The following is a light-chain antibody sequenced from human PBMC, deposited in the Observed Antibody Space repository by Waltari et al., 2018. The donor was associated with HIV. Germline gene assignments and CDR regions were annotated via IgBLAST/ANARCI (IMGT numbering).Light chain of an antibody. CDR1: QDISKY. V-gene: IGKV1-16*01. CDR2: AAS. CDR3: QQYDSLPIT. J-gene: IGKJ5*01. Sequence: DIQMTQSPFSLSASVGGRVTISCRASQDISKYLAWFQQKPGKAPRSLVYAASSLQTGVPARFSGSGSGTDFTLTISSLQPEDFATYYCQQYDSLPITFGQGTRLDIK.